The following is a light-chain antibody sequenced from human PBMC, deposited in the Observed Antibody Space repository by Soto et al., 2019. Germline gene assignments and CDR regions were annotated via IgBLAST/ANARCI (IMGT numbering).Light chain of an antibody. V-gene: IGKV1-39*01. CDR1: QSISSY. CDR2: AAS. CDR3: QQDLRPPLT. Sequence: DIQMTQSPSSLSASVGDRVTITYRASQSISSYLNWYQQKPGKAPGLLIYAASTLQSGVPSRFSASGSGTDFTLTISSLQPEDFATYYCQQDLRPPLTFGPGTKVDIK. J-gene: IGKJ3*01.